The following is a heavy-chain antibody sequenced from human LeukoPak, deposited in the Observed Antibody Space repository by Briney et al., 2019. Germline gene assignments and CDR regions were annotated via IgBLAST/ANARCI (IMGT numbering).Heavy chain of an antibody. Sequence: GGSLRLSCVGSGFTFRSHAMSWVRQAPEKGLEFVSGIYENGGTTYYADSVKGRFTISRDNAKNSLYLQMNSLRAEDTAVYYCARGSTVVGIDYWGQGTLVTVSS. V-gene: IGHV3-23*01. CDR3: ARGSTVVGIDY. CDR1: GFTFRSHA. CDR2: IYENGGTT. J-gene: IGHJ4*02. D-gene: IGHD4-23*01.